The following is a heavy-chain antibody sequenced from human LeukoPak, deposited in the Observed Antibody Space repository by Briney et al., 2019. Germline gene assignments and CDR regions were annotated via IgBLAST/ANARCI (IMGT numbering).Heavy chain of an antibody. CDR3: AELGITMIGGV. D-gene: IGHD3-10*02. J-gene: IGHJ6*04. CDR1: GFTFSSYE. CDR2: ISSSCSTI. Sequence: GGSLRLSCAASGFTFSSYEMNWVRQAPGKGLEWVSYISSSCSTIYYADSVKGRFTISRDNAKNTLYLQMNSLRAEDTAVYYCAELGITMIGGVWGKGTTVTISS. V-gene: IGHV3-48*03.